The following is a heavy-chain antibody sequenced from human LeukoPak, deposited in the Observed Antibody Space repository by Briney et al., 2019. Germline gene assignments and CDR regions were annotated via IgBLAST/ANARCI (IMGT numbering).Heavy chain of an antibody. CDR3: ARVDDLDAFAV. CDR2: ISDDGSNK. V-gene: IGHV3-30*04. J-gene: IGHJ3*01. CDR1: GFTFSSYA. Sequence: GGSLRLSCAASGFTFSSYAMHWVRQAPGKGQEWVAVISDDGSNKYYADSVKGRFTISRDNSKNTLYLQMNSLRAEDTAVYYCARVDDLDAFAVWGQGTMVIVFS. D-gene: IGHD2-2*03.